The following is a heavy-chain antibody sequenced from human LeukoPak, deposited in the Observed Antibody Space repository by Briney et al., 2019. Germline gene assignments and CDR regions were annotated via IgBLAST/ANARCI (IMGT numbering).Heavy chain of an antibody. CDR3: TTDLAALGKGEFDF. J-gene: IGHJ4*02. Sequence: GSLSLSCAAPGFAFSSAWMNWVRQAPGKGLGWVGHLKSETVIEYAAPVKGRFSMSWDDSQNTLYLQMNSLKTDDTAVYYCTTDLAALGKGEFDFWGQGTLVTVSS. D-gene: IGHD6-13*01. CDR1: GFAFSSAW. CDR2: LKSETVI. V-gene: IGHV3-15*01.